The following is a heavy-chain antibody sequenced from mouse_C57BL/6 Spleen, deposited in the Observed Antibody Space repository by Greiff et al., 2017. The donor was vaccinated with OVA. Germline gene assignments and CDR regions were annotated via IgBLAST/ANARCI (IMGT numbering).Heavy chain of an antibody. J-gene: IGHJ1*03. V-gene: IGHV7-3*01. CDR3: ARYYYGSSYYWYFDD. Sequence: DVQLVESGGGLVQPGGSLSLSCAASGFTFTDYYMSWVRQPPGKGLEWLGFISNNANGYTTEYSASVKGRFTIDRDNSQSVHYLQMNDLRADGSATYYGARYYYGSSYYWYFDDWGTGTTVTVSS. D-gene: IGHD1-1*01. CDR1: GFTFTDYY. CDR2: ISNNANGYTT.